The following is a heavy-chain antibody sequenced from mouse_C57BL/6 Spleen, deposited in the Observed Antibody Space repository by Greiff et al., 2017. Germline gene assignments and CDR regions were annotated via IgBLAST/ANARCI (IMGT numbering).Heavy chain of an antibody. CDR2: IYPRSGNT. CDR3: ARGGDYYYGSSYAMDY. D-gene: IGHD1-1*01. CDR1: GYTFTSYG. Sequence: QVQLQQSGAELARPGASVKLSCKASGYTFTSYGISWVKQRTGQGLEWIGEIYPRSGNTYYNEKFKGKATLTADKSSSTAYMELRSLTSDDSAVYFCARGGDYYYGSSYAMDYWGQGTSVTVSS. J-gene: IGHJ4*01. V-gene: IGHV1-81*01.